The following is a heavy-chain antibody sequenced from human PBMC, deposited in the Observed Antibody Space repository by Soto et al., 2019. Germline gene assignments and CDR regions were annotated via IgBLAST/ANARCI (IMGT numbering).Heavy chain of an antibody. CDR1: GCTFSSYW. CDR3: AKNGRDTTLTTLDY. Sequence: GSLRLSCAASGCTFSSYWMHWVRQAPGKGLVWVSRINSDGSSTYYADSVKGRFTISRDNSKNTLYLQMNSLRAEDTAVYYCAKNGRDTTLTTLDYWAQGTLVTVSS. D-gene: IGHD4-17*01. CDR2: INSDGSST. V-gene: IGHV3-74*01. J-gene: IGHJ4*02.